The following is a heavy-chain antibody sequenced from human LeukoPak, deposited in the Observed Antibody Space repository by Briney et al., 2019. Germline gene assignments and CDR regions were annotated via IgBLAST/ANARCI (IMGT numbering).Heavy chain of an antibody. D-gene: IGHD2-15*01. CDR3: ARGRYCSAEICSGGDAFDI. CDR1: GGSINNYY. Sequence: SETLSLTCTVSGGSINNYYWSWILQPAGKGLEWIGRIYTRGSTNYNPSLKSRVTMSVDTSKNQFSLKLSSVTAADTAVYYCARGRYCSAEICSGGDAFDIWGQGTMVSVSS. V-gene: IGHV4-4*07. CDR2: IYTRGST. J-gene: IGHJ3*02.